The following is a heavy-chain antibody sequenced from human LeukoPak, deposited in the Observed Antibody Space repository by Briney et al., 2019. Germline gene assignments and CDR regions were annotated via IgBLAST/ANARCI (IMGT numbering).Heavy chain of an antibody. CDR3: ARTCSGGSCYDDLDY. Sequence: PSETLSLTCTVSGGSISSYYWSWIRQPPGKGLEWIGYIYYSGSTNYDPSLKSRVTISVDTSKNQFSLKLSSVTAADTAVYYCARTCSGGSCYDDLDYWGQGTLVTVSS. D-gene: IGHD2-15*01. CDR2: IYYSGST. V-gene: IGHV4-59*08. CDR1: GGSISSYY. J-gene: IGHJ4*02.